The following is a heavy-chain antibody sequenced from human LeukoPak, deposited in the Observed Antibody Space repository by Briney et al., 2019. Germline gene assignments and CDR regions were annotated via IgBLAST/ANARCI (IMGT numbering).Heavy chain of an antibody. CDR3: ARSNYDSSGSTRSDAFDI. V-gene: IGHV1-24*01. CDR1: GYTLTELS. CDR2: FDPEDGET. J-gene: IGHJ3*02. D-gene: IGHD3-22*01. Sequence: ASVKVSCKVSGYTLTELSMHWVRQAPGKGLEWMGGFDPEDGETIYAQKFQGRVTMTRDMSTSTVYMELSSLRSEDTAVYYCARSNYDSSGSTRSDAFDIWGQGTMVTVSS.